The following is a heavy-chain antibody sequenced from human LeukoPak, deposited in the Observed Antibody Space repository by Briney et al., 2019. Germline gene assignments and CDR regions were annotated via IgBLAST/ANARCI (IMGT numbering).Heavy chain of an antibody. CDR3: ARDNPPDY. V-gene: IGHV3-7*03. CDR2: IKQDGSEK. CDR1: GGSFSGYY. Sequence: ETLSLTCAVYGGSFSGYYWSWVRQAPGKGLEWVANIKQDGSEKSYVESVRGRFTISRDNAKNSLYLQLNSLRAEDTALYYCARDNPPDYWGQGTLVTVSS. J-gene: IGHJ4*02.